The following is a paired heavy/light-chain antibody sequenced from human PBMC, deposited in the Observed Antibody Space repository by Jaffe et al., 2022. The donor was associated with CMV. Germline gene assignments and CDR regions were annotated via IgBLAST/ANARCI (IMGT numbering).Heavy chain of an antibody. V-gene: IGHV3-33*01. J-gene: IGHJ4*02. D-gene: IGHD2-2*01. CDR1: GFTFSKYG. Sequence: QVQLVESGGGVVQPGRSLRLSCAASGFTFSKYGMHWVRQAPGKGLEWVALIWYDGSNKYYADSVRGRFTISRDNSKNALYLQMNSLRAEDTAVYFCARDGQCSNHHCQLDYWGQGTLITVSS. CDR3: ARDGQCSNHHCQLDY. CDR2: IWYDGSNK.
Light chain of an antibody. CDR2: GAS. CDR1: QSVSGNY. Sequence: EIVLTQSPGTLSLSPGERATLSCRASQSVSGNYLAWYQQKSGQAPRLLIHGASNRATGIPDRFSGSGSGTEFTLTISRLEPEDFAVYYCHHYGGSPPDTFGQGTKLEI. V-gene: IGKV3-20*01. J-gene: IGKJ2*01. CDR3: HHYGGSPPDT.